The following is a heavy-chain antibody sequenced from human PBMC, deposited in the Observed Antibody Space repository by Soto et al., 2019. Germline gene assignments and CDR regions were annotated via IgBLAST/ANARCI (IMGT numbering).Heavy chain of an antibody. CDR3: AIRAPRITIFGVVIQHHFDY. Sequence: GGSLRLSCAASRFTFSSYAMSWVRQAPGKGLEWVSAISGSGGSTYYADSVKGRFTISRDNSKNTLYLQMNSLRAEDTAVYYCAIRAPRITIFGVVIQHHFDYWGQGTLVTVSS. V-gene: IGHV3-23*01. J-gene: IGHJ4*02. D-gene: IGHD3-3*01. CDR2: ISGSGGST. CDR1: RFTFSSYA.